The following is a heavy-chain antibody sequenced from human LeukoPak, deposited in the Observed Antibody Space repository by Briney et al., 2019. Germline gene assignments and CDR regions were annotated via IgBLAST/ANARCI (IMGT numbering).Heavy chain of an antibody. CDR2: ISYDGSNK. Sequence: PGRSLRLSCAASGFTFSSYAMHWVRQAPGKGLEWVAVISYDGSNKYYADSVKGRFTISRDNSKNTLYLQMNSLRAEDTAVYYCGRNVWLQPDYWGQGTLVTVSP. V-gene: IGHV3-30-3*01. J-gene: IGHJ4*02. CDR1: GFTFSSYA. CDR3: GRNVWLQPDY. D-gene: IGHD5-24*01.